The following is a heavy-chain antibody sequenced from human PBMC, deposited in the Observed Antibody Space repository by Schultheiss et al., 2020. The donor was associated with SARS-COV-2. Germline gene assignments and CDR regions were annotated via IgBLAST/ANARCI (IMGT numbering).Heavy chain of an antibody. J-gene: IGHJ4*02. CDR3: ARSSFGDYFDY. V-gene: IGHV4-59*08. CDR2: IYHSGST. CDR1: GDSINNYY. D-gene: IGHD2-15*01. Sequence: SETLSLTCTVSGDSINNYYWSWIRQPPGKGLEWIGEIYHSGSTNYNPSLKSRVTISVDKSKNQFSLKLNSVTAADTAVYYCARSSFGDYFDYWGQGTLVTVSS.